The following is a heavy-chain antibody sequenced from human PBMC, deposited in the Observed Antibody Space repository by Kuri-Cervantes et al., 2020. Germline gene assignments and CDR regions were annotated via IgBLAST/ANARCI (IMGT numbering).Heavy chain of an antibody. J-gene: IGHJ4*02. V-gene: IGHV3-48*01. D-gene: IGHD6-19*01. CDR1: GFTFSSYS. CDR2: ISSSSSTI. CDR3: ARGITGYSSGWYLD. Sequence: GESLKISCAASGFTFSSYSMNWVRQAPGKGLEWVSYISSSSSTIYYADSVKGRFTISRDNAKNSLYLQMNSLRAEDTAVYYCARGITGYSSGWYLDWGQGTLVTVSS.